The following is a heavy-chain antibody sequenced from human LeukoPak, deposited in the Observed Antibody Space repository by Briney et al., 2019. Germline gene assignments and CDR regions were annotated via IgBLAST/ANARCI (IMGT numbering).Heavy chain of an antibody. J-gene: IGHJ4*02. D-gene: IGHD6-13*01. CDR3: AGHVSAAAGGR. CDR1: GGSVRDNY. V-gene: IGHV4-34*01. CDR2: IHHSGST. Sequence: PSETLSLTCAVYGGSVRDNYWSWIRQPPGKGLEWIGEIHHSGSTKYNPSLKSRVTISLDTSKNQFSLKLNSMTAADTAVYYCAGHVSAAAGGRWGQGTLVTVSS.